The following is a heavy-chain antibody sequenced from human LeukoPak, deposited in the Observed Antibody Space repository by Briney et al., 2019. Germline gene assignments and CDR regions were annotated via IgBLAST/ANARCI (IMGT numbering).Heavy chain of an antibody. J-gene: IGHJ4*02. Sequence: ASLKVSCTASGYTFTSYYIHWVRQAPGQGLEWVGLINPDTGDTKYAQTVKGRFTMTRDTSISTAYMELSRLTSDDTAVYFCAGGKDLWFDYWGQGTLVTVSS. CDR1: GYTFTSYY. V-gene: IGHV1-2*02. D-gene: IGHD2-15*01. CDR2: INPDTGDT. CDR3: AGGKDLWFDY.